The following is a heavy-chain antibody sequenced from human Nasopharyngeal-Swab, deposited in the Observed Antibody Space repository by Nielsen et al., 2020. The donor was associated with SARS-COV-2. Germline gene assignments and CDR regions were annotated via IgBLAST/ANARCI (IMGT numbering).Heavy chain of an antibody. V-gene: IGHV3-66*01. D-gene: IGHD5-18*01. CDR1: GFTVSSNY. CDR3: ARDGSGYGYGLLDY. CDR2: IYSGGST. J-gene: IGHJ4*02. Sequence: GESLKISCAASGFTVSSNYMSWVRQAPGKGLEWVSVIYSGGSTYYADSVKGRFTISRDNSKNTLYLQMNSLRAEDTAVYYCARDGSGYGYGLLDYWGQGTLVTVSS.